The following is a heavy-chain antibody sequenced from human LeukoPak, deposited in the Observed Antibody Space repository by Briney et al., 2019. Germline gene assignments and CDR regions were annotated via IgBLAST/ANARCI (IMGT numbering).Heavy chain of an antibody. CDR3: ARAGEDFDWLWFDY. Sequence: SETLSLTCTVSGSSISSYYWSWIRQPPGKGLEWIGYIYYSGSTNYNPSLKSPVTISLDTSKNQFSLKLSSVTAADTAVYYCARAGEDFDWLWFDYWGQGTLVTVSS. CDR1: GSSISSYY. CDR2: IYYSGST. V-gene: IGHV4-59*01. D-gene: IGHD3-9*01. J-gene: IGHJ4*02.